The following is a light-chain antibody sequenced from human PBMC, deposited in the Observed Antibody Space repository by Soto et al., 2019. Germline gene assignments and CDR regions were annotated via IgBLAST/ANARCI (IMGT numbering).Light chain of an antibody. V-gene: IGKV1-5*03. CDR3: QQYNSYSGT. J-gene: IGKJ1*01. Sequence: DIQMAQCPSTLSASVGDRVSITCRASQSISSWLAWYQQKPGKAPKLLIYKASSLESVVPSRFSGSGSGTEFTLTISSLQPDDFATYYCQQYNSYSGTFGQGPKVDI. CDR2: KAS. CDR1: QSISSW.